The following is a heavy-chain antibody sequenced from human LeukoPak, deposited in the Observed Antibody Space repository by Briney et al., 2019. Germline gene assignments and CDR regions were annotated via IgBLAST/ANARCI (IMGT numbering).Heavy chain of an antibody. CDR3: ARDSIPVSGSFDY. V-gene: IGHV3-11*04. CDR2: ISSSGSTI. D-gene: IGHD6-25*01. CDR1: GFTFSDYY. J-gene: IGHJ4*02. Sequence: PGGSLRLSCAASGFTFSDYYMSWIRQAPGKGLEWVSYISSSGSTIYYADSVKGRFTISRDNAKNSLYLQMNSLRSEDTAVYYCARDSIPVSGSFDYWGQGTLVTVSS.